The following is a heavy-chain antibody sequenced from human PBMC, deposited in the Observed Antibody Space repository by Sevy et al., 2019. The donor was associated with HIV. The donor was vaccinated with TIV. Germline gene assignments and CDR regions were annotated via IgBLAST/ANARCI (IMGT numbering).Heavy chain of an antibody. V-gene: IGHV3-21*01. D-gene: IGHD1-1*01. CDR3: ARATGTEALDAFDI. CDR2: ISGSSFYI. CDR1: GFTFSDYS. J-gene: IGHJ3*02. Sequence: GGSLRLSCAASGFTFSDYSVNWVRQAPGKGLEWVSSISGSSFYINYADSVKGRFTISRDNAKNSLYLQMISLRADDTAVYYCARATGTEALDAFDIWGQGTLVTVSS.